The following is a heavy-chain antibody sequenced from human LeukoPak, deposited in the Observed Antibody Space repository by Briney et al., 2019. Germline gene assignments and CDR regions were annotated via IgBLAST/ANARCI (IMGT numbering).Heavy chain of an antibody. Sequence: NPSETLSLTCTVSGGSISSYYWSWIRQPPGKGLEWIGYIYYSGSTNYNPSLKSRVTISVDTSKNQFSLKLSSVIAADTAVYYCARDGLVPYGMDVWGQGTTVTVSS. CDR2: IYYSGST. J-gene: IGHJ6*02. CDR1: GGSISSYY. CDR3: ARDGLVPYGMDV. V-gene: IGHV4-59*01. D-gene: IGHD3/OR15-3a*01.